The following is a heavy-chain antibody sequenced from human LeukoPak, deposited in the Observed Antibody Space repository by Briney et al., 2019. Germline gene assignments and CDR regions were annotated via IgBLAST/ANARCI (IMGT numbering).Heavy chain of an antibody. D-gene: IGHD5-24*01. J-gene: IGHJ4*02. Sequence: ASVKVSCKASGGTFRSYAISWVRQAPAQGLEWMGGIIPIFGTANYAQKFQGRVTITTDESTSTAYMELSSLRSEDTAVYYCARSLSAMATISLGYWGQGTLVTVSS. CDR3: ARSLSAMATISLGY. CDR1: GGTFRSYA. V-gene: IGHV1-69*05. CDR2: IIPIFGTA.